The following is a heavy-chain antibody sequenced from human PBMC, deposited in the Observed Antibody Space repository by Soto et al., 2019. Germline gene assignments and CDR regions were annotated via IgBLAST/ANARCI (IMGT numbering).Heavy chain of an antibody. V-gene: IGHV2-5*02. CDR2: IYWDDNK. Sequence: QITLKESGPTLVKPTQTLTLTCTFSGFSLSTNGVGVGWLRQPPGKALEWLALIYWDDNKRYSPSLNSRLTITKDTSKNQVVLTITNMDPVDTATYDCAHRQGGSYIDYWGQGTLVTVSS. CDR3: AHRQGGSYIDY. CDR1: GFSLSTNGVG. J-gene: IGHJ4*02. D-gene: IGHD1-26*01.